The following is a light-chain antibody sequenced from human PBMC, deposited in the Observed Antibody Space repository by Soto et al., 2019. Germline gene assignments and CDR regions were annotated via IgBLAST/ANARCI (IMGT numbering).Light chain of an antibody. CDR1: QGISSY. V-gene: IGKV1-27*01. CDR3: QKSNSAPFT. J-gene: IGKJ3*01. Sequence: DIQMTQSPSSLSASVGDRVTITCRASQGISSYLAWYQQIPGKVPKLLIYAASTLQSGVPSRFSGSGSGTEFHLTISSIQPEDVATYFCQKSNSAPFTFGPGTKVDIK. CDR2: AAS.